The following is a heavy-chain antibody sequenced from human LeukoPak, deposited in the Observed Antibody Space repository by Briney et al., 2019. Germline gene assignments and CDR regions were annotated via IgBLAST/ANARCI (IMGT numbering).Heavy chain of an antibody. CDR1: GYSFTSYW. CDR2: IYPSDSDT. Sequence: GESLKISCKGSGYSFTSYWIGWVRQMPGKGLEWMGIIYPSDSDTRYSPSFQGQVTISADKSISTAYLQWSSLKASDTAMYYCARSIAVAGTMRFWFDPWGQGTLVTVSS. J-gene: IGHJ5*02. D-gene: IGHD6-19*01. CDR3: ARSIAVAGTMRFWFDP. V-gene: IGHV5-51*06.